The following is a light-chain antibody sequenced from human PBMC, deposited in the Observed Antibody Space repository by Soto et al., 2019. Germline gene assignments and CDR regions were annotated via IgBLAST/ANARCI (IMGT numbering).Light chain of an antibody. CDR3: QQFRSSPPAFT. CDR1: QSISSRY. V-gene: IGKV3-20*01. Sequence: ESMLTQSPGTLSLSPGERATLSCRASQSISSRYLTWYQHKPGQAPRLLIYGASIRATGITDRFSGSGSGTDFTLTISRLEPEDFAVYYCQQFRSSPPAFTFGQGTKLEI. CDR2: GAS. J-gene: IGKJ2*01.